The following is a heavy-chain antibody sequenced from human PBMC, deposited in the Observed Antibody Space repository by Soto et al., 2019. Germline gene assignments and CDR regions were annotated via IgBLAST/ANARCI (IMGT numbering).Heavy chain of an antibody. D-gene: IGHD4-17*01. CDR1: AASFTNTIYY. Sequence: SETLSLTCSVSAASFTNTIYYWGWIRQPPGNGPEWIGSMFFTGSTYYNPSLKSRVTMSADTSKSQFSLKLTSVTAADTAVYFCARLKSPYAGSHYGGGFFDQWGPGTTLTVYS. CDR3: ARLKSPYAGSHYGGGFFDQ. CDR2: MFFTGST. J-gene: IGHJ4*02. V-gene: IGHV4-39*01.